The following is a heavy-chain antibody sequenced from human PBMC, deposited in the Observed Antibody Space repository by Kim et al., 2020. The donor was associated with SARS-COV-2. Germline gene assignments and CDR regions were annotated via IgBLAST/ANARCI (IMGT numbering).Heavy chain of an antibody. CDR3: ARMLRFLEWLFDY. J-gene: IGHJ4*02. CDR1: GYTFTGYY. Sequence: ASVKVSCKASGYTFTGYYMHWVRQAPGQGLEWMGWINPNSGGTNYAQKFQGRVTMTRDTSISTAYMELSRLRSDDTAVYYCARMLRFLEWLFDYWGQGTLVTVSS. D-gene: IGHD3-3*01. CDR2: INPNSGGT. V-gene: IGHV1-2*02.